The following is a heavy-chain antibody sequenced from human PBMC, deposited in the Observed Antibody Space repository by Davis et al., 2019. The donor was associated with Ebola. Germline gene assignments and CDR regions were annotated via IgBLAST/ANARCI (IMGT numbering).Heavy chain of an antibody. J-gene: IGHJ6*02. CDR2: IYHSAST. CDR1: GGSISSGGYY. V-gene: IGHV4-39*07. Sequence: SETLSLTCTVSGGSISSGGYYWSWVRQPPGTGLEWIGEIYHSASTNYNPSLKSRVTISVDKSKNQFSLTLSSVTAADTAVYYCATDLRPCSVVNCYHYYYVMDVWGQGTPVTVSS. CDR3: ATDLRPCSVVNCYHYYYVMDV. D-gene: IGHD2-21*02.